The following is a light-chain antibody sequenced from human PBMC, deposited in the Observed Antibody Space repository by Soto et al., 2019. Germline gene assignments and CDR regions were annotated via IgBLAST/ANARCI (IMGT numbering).Light chain of an antibody. Sequence: DIQMTQSPSTLSASVGDRVTITCRASQSISSWLAWYQQKPGKAPKLLIYDASSLESGVPSRFSGSGSGTEFTLTISSLQPDDFATYYCQQYNSYSRFGPGTKWIS. J-gene: IGKJ3*01. CDR3: QQYNSYSR. CDR2: DAS. V-gene: IGKV1-5*01. CDR1: QSISSW.